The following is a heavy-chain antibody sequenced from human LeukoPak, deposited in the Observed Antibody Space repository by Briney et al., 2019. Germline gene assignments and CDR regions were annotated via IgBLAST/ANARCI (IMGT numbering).Heavy chain of an antibody. CDR3: TTALNFDILTGLYQPIAAFDV. D-gene: IGHD3-9*01. CDR1: GFTFDDYG. V-gene: IGHV3-20*04. Sequence: GGSLRLSCAASGFTFDDYGMSWVRQAPGKGLEWVSGINWNGGSTGYADSVKGRFTISRDNAKNSLYLQMSSLITDDTGVYYCTTALNFDILTGLYQPIAAFDVWGQGTLVTVSS. CDR2: INWNGGST. J-gene: IGHJ3*01.